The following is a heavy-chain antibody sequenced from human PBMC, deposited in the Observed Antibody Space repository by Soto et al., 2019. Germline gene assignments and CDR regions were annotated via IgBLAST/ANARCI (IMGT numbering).Heavy chain of an antibody. CDR2: INHSGST. CDR1: GGSFSGYY. CDR3: ARAKGTYYDFWSGPGGRIVYYYGMDV. V-gene: IGHV4-34*01. J-gene: IGHJ6*02. D-gene: IGHD3-3*01. Sequence: SETLSLTCAVYGGSFSGYYWSWIRQPPGKGLGWIGEINHSGSTNYNPSLKSRVTISVDTSKNQFSLKLSSVTAADTAVYYCARAKGTYYDFWSGPGGRIVYYYGMDVWGQGTTVTVSS.